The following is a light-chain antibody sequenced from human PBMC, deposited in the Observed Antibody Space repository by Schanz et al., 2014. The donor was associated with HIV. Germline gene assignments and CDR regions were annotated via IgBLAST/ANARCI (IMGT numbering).Light chain of an antibody. CDR2: EVS. J-gene: IGLJ1*01. CDR3: CSYTTTSTYV. Sequence: QSALTQPASVSGSPGQSITISCTGTRSDVGSYNLVSWYQQHPGKAPKLMIYEVSKRPSGVSNRFSGSKSGNTAYLTISGLQAEDEADYYCCSYTTTSTYVFGAGTKLTVL. V-gene: IGLV2-23*02. CDR1: RSDVGSYNL.